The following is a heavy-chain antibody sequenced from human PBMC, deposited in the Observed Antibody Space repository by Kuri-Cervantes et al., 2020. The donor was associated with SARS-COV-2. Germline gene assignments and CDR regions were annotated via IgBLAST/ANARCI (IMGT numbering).Heavy chain of an antibody. Sequence: GESLKISCAASGFTFSSYAMGGVRRAPGKGLEWVSAISGSGGSTYYADSVKGRFTISRDNSKNTLYLQMNSLRAEDTAVYYCAKDSGYQLHYVYYYYGMDVWGQGTTVTVSS. CDR1: GFTFSSYA. V-gene: IGHV3-23*01. J-gene: IGHJ6*02. CDR3: AKDSGYQLHYVYYYYGMDV. CDR2: ISGSGGST. D-gene: IGHD2-2*01.